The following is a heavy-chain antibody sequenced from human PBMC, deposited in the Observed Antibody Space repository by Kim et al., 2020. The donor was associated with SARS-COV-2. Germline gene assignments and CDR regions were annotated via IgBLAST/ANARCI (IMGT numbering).Heavy chain of an antibody. CDR1: GFTFSSYA. D-gene: IGHD6-13*01. V-gene: IGHV3-48*02. CDR2: ISSTGSII. Sequence: GGSLRLSCAASGFTFSSYAMTWVRQGPGKGLEWVSFISSTGSIIYYADSVAGRFTISRDNANNSVSLQMNSLRDEDTAMSFCASRGYYIDFWGQCTLV. CDR3: ASRGYYIDF. J-gene: IGHJ4*02.